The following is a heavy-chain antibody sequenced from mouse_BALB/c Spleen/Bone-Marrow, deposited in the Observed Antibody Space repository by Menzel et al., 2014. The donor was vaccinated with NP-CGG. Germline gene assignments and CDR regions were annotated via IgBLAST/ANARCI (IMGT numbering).Heavy chain of an antibody. D-gene: IGHD2-4*01. CDR1: GSSLTGYG. V-gene: IGHV2-6-7*01. Sequence: VQRVESGPGLVAPSQSLSITCTVSGSSLTGYGVNWVRQPPGKGLEWLGMIWGDGSTDYNSALKSRLSISKDNSKSQVFLKMNSLQTDDTARYYCARGEDYDDYYAMDYWGQGTSVTVSS. CDR3: ARGEDYDDYYAMDY. J-gene: IGHJ4*01. CDR2: IWGDGST.